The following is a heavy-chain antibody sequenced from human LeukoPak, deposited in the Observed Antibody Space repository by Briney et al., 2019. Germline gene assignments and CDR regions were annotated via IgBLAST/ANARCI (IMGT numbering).Heavy chain of an antibody. CDR1: GGSISSYY. J-gene: IGHJ4*02. Sequence: SETLSLTCTVSGGSISSYYWSWIRQPPGKGLEWIGYIYTSGSTNYNPSLKSRVTISVDTSKNQFSLKLSSVTAADTAVYYCAREGYYGSSGYYWVDYWGQGTLVTVSS. CDR3: AREGYYGSSGYYWVDY. D-gene: IGHD3-22*01. V-gene: IGHV4-4*09. CDR2: IYTSGST.